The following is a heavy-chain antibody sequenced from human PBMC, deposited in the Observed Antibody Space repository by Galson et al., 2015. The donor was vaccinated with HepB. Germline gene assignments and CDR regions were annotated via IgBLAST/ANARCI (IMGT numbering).Heavy chain of an antibody. J-gene: IGHJ3*02. CDR2: INRSVGTT. CDR1: GHTFSNYY. Sequence: SVKVSCKASGHTFSNYYMHWVRQAPGQGLEWMGVINRSVGTTNYAQKFQGRVTMTRDTSTNTVYMELSSLRSDDTAVYYCARGEHAFDIWGQGTIVTVSS. V-gene: IGHV1-46*01. CDR3: ARGEHAFDI.